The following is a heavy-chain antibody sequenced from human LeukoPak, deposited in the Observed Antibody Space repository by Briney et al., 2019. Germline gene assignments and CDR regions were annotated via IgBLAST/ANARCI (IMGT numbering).Heavy chain of an antibody. Sequence: GGSLRLSCAASGFTFSNYAMTWVRQAPGRGLEWVSSIRGSGGGTDYADSVRGRFTISRDNSLNTLYLQMNSLRAGDTAVYYCSRDPNGDYVGAFDFQRWGQGTLVTVSS. CDR2: IRGSGGGT. CDR3: SRDPNGDYVGAFDFQR. D-gene: IGHD4-17*01. J-gene: IGHJ1*01. V-gene: IGHV3-23*01. CDR1: GFTFSNYA.